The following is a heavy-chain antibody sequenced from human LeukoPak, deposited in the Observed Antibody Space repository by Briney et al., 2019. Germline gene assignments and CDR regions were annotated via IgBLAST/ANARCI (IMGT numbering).Heavy chain of an antibody. CDR3: AKDLWKADY. Sequence: GGSLRLSCAASGFTFSSYGTHWVRQAPGKGLEWVAVIWYDGSNKYYADSVKGRFTISRDNSKNTLYLQMNSLGADDTAVYYCAKDLWKADYWGQGTLVTVSS. CDR1: GFTFSSYG. J-gene: IGHJ4*02. V-gene: IGHV3-33*06. D-gene: IGHD3-3*01. CDR2: IWYDGSNK.